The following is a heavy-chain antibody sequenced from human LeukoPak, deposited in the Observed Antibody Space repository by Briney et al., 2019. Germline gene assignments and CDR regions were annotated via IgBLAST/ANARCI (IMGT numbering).Heavy chain of an antibody. CDR3: ARGSGHYYDSSSYYGG. J-gene: IGHJ4*02. D-gene: IGHD3-22*01. Sequence: GGSLRLSCAASGFTFSSYGMHWVRQAPGKGLEWVAVISYDGSNKYYADSVKGRFTISRDNSKNTLYLQMNSLRAEDTAVYYCARGSGHYYDSSSYYGGWGQGALVTVSS. CDR2: ISYDGSNK. V-gene: IGHV3-30*03. CDR1: GFTFSSYG.